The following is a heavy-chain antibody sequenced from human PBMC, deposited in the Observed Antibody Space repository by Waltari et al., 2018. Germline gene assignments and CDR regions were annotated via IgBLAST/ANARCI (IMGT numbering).Heavy chain of an antibody. CDR2: VSDTGRT. D-gene: IGHD6-19*01. V-gene: IGHV4-59*08. Sequence: QVQLQESGPGLVKPSATLSLSCTVSGGSISNYYWSWIRQPPGKEMEWVGCVSDTGRTNYSPSLQSRVTISVDSSNNQFTLKLRSVTAADTAIYYCARSTGGYSSGWYQIGTYFDSWGQGNLVTVSS. J-gene: IGHJ4*02. CDR3: ARSTGGYSSGWYQIGTYFDS. CDR1: GGSISNYY.